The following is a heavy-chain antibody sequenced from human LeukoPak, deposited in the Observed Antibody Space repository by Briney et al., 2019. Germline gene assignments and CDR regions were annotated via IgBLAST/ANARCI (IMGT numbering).Heavy chain of an antibody. D-gene: IGHD6-13*01. V-gene: IGHV1-2*02. CDR1: GYTFTCYY. CDR3: ARDANIAAHDY. J-gene: IGHJ4*02. CDR2: INPNSGGT. Sequence: ASGKVSCKASGYTFTCYYMHWVRQAPGQGLEGRGWINPNSGGTNYAQKFQGRVTMTRDTSMSTAYMDLRRLSSDDTAVYYCARDANIAAHDYWGQGTLVTVSS.